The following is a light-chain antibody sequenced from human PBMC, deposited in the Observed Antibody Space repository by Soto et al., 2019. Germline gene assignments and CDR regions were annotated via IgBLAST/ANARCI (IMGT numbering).Light chain of an antibody. J-gene: IGLJ2*01. Sequence: QPVLTQPPSAPGTPGQRVTISCSGSSSNIGSNNVNWYQQLPGTAPKLLIYRNNQRPSGVPDRFSGSKSGTSASLAISGLQSEDEADYYCAAWDDSLNGGVVFGGGTKVTVL. V-gene: IGLV1-44*01. CDR3: AAWDDSLNGGVV. CDR1: SSNIGSNN. CDR2: RNN.